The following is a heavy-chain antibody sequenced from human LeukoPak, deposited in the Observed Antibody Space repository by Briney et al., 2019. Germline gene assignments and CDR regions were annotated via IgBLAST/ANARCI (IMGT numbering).Heavy chain of an antibody. J-gene: IGHJ6*03. CDR1: GGTFSSYA. Sequence: GASVKVSCKASGGTFSSYAISWVRQAPGQGLEWMGRIIPILGIANYAQKFQGRVTITADKSTSTAYMELSSLRSEDTAVYYCARVICYDSSGQHYYYYYMDVWGKGTTVTVSS. CDR2: IIPILGIA. CDR3: ARVICYDSSGQHYYYYYMDV. D-gene: IGHD3-22*01. V-gene: IGHV1-69*04.